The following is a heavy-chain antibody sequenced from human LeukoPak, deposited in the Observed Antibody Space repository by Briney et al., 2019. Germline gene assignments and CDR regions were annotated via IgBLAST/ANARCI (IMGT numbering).Heavy chain of an antibody. CDR2: ISNDGSNT. V-gene: IGHV3-30*04. J-gene: IGHJ4*02. D-gene: IGHD5-18*01. CDR3: PLWLPSTYYFDY. Sequence: PGGSLRLSCAASGFTFSSYAMHWVRQAPGKGLEWVAVISNDGSNTYYADSVKGRFTISRDNSKNTVYLQMNSLRAEDTAVYYCPLWLPSTYYFDYWGQGTLVTVSS. CDR1: GFTFSSYA.